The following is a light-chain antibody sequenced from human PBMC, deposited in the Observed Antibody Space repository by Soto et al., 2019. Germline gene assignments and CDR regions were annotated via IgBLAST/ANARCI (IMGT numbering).Light chain of an antibody. CDR2: DAS. J-gene: IGKJ2*01. CDR1: QSVSSSY. CDR3: QQYCISPRT. V-gene: IGKV3-20*01. Sequence: EIVLTQSPGTLSLSPGERATLSCRASQSVSSSYLAWYQQKPGQAPRLLIYDASSRATGIPDRFSGSWSGTDFTLTISRLDSEDFAVYYCQQYCISPRTIGQVTKVEMK.